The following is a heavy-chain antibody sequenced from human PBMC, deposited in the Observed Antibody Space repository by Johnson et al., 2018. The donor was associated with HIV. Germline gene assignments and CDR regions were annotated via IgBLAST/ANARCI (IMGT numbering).Heavy chain of an antibody. CDR3: TTGAKLSSWYGGNAFDI. Sequence: QVQLVESGGGVVQPGRSLRLSCAASGFIFSSYGMHWVRQAPGKGLEWVAVIWYDGSNKYYADSVKGRFTISRDNSKNTLYLQMNSLKTEDTAVYYCTTGAKLSSWYGGNAFDIWGQGTMVTVSS. D-gene: IGHD6-13*01. CDR2: IWYDGSNK. V-gene: IGHV3-33*01. J-gene: IGHJ3*02. CDR1: GFIFSSYG.